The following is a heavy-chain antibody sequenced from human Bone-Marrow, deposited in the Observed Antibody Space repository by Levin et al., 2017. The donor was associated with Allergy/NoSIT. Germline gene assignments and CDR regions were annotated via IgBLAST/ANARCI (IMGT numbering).Heavy chain of an antibody. Sequence: SQTLSLTCAVSGGSINSENWWGWVRQPPGKGLEWVGEIYHTGDTIYNPSLKSRVTISVDKSKNEFSLKLTSVTAADTALYYCVRDYGGNSGLDYWGQGTLVTVSS. V-gene: IGHV4-4*02. CDR2: IYHTGDT. CDR1: GGSINSENW. D-gene: IGHD4-23*01. CDR3: VRDYGGNSGLDY. J-gene: IGHJ4*02.